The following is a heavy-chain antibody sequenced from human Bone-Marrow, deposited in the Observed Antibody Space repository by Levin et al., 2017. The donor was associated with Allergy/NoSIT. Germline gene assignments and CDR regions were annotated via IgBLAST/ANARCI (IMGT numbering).Heavy chain of an antibody. CDR2: IYWDDDK. V-gene: IGHV2-5*02. J-gene: IGHJ3*02. Sequence: ASGPTLVKPTQTLTLTCTFSGFSLSTSGVGVGWIRQPPGKALEWLALIYWDDDKRHSPSLRSRLTITKGASKNQVVLTMTNMDPVDTATYYCAHFFLNSGYHPEGSGSAFDIWGQGTMVTVSS. D-gene: IGHD5-12*01. CDR3: AHFFLNSGYHPEGSGSAFDI. CDR1: GFSLSTSGVG.